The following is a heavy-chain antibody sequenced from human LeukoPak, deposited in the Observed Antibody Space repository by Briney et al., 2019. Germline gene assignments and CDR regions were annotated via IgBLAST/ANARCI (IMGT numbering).Heavy chain of an antibody. Sequence: SETLSLTFTVSGGSISSSSYYWGWIRPPPGKGLEWIGSIYYSGSTYYNPSLKSRVTISVDTSKNQFSPKLSSVTAADTAVYYCARVYPGGSYYYYYYMDVWGKGTTVTVSS. CDR2: IYYSGST. D-gene: IGHD1-26*01. V-gene: IGHV4-39*07. CDR1: GGSISSSSYY. CDR3: ARVYPGGSYYYYYYMDV. J-gene: IGHJ6*03.